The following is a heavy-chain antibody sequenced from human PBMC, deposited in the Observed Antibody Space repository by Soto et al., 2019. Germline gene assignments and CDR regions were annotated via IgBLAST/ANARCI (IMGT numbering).Heavy chain of an antibody. J-gene: IGHJ6*02. CDR2: IYWNDDK. CDR3: ADICAAAGNFGMSYYYYGMDV. CDR1: GFSLSTSGVG. D-gene: IGHD6-13*01. Sequence: SGPTLVNPTQTLTLTCTFSGFSLSTSGVGVGWIRQPPGKALEWLALIYWNDDKRYSPSLNSMLTITKNTSKNQVVLTMTNMDPVDTATYYCADICAAAGNFGMSYYYYGMDVWGQGTTVTVSS. V-gene: IGHV2-5*01.